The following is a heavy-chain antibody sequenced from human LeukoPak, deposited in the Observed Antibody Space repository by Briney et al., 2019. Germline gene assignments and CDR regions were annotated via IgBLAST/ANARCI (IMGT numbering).Heavy chain of an antibody. CDR2: MNPNSGNT. CDR1: GYTFTSYD. V-gene: IGHV1-8*01. Sequence: GASVKVSCKASGYTFTSYDINWVRQATGQGLEWMGWMNPNSGNTGYAQKFQGRVTMTRNTSISTAYMELSSLRSEDTAVYYCATDLWGATTRFAFDIWGQGTMVTVSS. CDR3: ATDLWGATTRFAFDI. J-gene: IGHJ3*02. D-gene: IGHD1-26*01.